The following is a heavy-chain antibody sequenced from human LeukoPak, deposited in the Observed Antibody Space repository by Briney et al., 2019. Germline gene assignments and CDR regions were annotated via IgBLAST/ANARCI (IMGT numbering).Heavy chain of an antibody. Sequence: GGSLRLSWAASGFTFSSYAMSWVRQAPGEGLEWVSAITGSGGGTYYADSMKGRFTISRDNSKNVLYLQMNSLSAEDTALYYCAKRVPGWYYCDSWGQGTVVTVSS. CDR1: GFTFSSYA. V-gene: IGHV3-23*01. CDR3: AKRVPGWYYCDS. CDR2: ITGSGGGT. J-gene: IGHJ4*02. D-gene: IGHD6-19*01.